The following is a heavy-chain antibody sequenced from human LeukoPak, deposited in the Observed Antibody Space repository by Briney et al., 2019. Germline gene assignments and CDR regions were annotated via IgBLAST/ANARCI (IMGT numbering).Heavy chain of an antibody. CDR3: ARDAGTVTTFDY. CDR1: GFTFSSYE. J-gene: IGHJ4*02. V-gene: IGHV3-48*03. CDR2: ISSSGSTI. Sequence: QPGGSLRLSCAASGFTFSSYEMNWVRQAPGKGLEWVSYISSSGSTIYYADSVKGRFTISRDNAKNSPYLQMNSLRAEDTAVYYCARDAGTVTTFDYWGQGTLVTVSS. D-gene: IGHD4-17*01.